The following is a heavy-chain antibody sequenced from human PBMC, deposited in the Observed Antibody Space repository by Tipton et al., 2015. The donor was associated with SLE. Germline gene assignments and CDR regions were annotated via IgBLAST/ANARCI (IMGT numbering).Heavy chain of an antibody. CDR3: ARVGGGYFTNWFDP. Sequence: TLSLTCTVSGVSISSYYWSWIRQPPGKGLEWIGYIYYSGSTYYNPSLKSRVTISVDTSKNQFSLKLSSVTAADTAVYYCARVGGGYFTNWFDPWGQGTLVTVSS. CDR2: IYYSGST. D-gene: IGHD5-18*01. J-gene: IGHJ5*02. CDR1: GVSISSYY. V-gene: IGHV4-59*12.